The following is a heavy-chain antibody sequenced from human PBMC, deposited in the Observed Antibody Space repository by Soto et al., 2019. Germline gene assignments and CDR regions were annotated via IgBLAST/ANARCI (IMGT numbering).Heavy chain of an antibody. CDR2: ISHSGRT. CDR3: ARDSDYCTGGSCYRNFDF. CDR1: GGSISSGTYY. V-gene: IGHV4-31*03. J-gene: IGHJ4*02. Sequence: QVQLQESGPGLVQPSQTLSLTCTVSGGSISSGTYYWTWVRQPPGEGLEWIGFISHSGRTYYNPSLKSRAAISVVASENQFSRRLSSVTAADTAVYFCARDSDYCTGGSCYRNFDFWGQGTLVTVSS. D-gene: IGHD2-15*01.